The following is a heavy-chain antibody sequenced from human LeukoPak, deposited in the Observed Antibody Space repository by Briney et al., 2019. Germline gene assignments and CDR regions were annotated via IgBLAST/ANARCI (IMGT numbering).Heavy chain of an antibody. D-gene: IGHD3-10*01. CDR3: AKRHYYGSGVRFDP. CDR2: ISGSGGST. CDR1: GFTFSSYA. Sequence: GRSLRLSCAASGFTFSSYAMSWVRQARGKGLEWVSAISGSGGSTYYADSVKGRFTISRDNSKNTLYLQMNSLRVEDTAVYYCAKRHYYGSGVRFDPWGQGTLVTVSS. J-gene: IGHJ5*02. V-gene: IGHV3-23*01.